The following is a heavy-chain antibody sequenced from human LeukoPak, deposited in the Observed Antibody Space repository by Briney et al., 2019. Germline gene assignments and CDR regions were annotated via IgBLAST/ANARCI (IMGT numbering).Heavy chain of an antibody. D-gene: IGHD2-8*01. CDR1: GYTFTGYY. J-gene: IGHJ4*02. CDR3: ARCEIYCINGFCYKEPCDY. Sequence: ASGNVSCKSFGYTFTGYYMHGVRPAPGQGLEWMGWINRNSGGTNYAQKFQGRVTMTRDTSISTAYVALSRLTSDDTAVDFCARCEIYCINGFCYKEPCDYWGQGTLVTAS. CDR2: INRNSGGT. V-gene: IGHV1-2*02.